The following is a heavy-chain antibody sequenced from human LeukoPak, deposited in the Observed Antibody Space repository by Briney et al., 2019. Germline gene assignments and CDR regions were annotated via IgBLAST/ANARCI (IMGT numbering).Heavy chain of an antibody. J-gene: IGHJ4*02. D-gene: IGHD3-9*01. CDR3: ARGRKNDILTGSGYYFDY. CDR1: GGSFSGYY. V-gene: IGHV4-34*01. Sequence: PSETLSLTCAVYGGSFSGYYWSWIRQPPGKGLEWIWEINHSGSTNYNPSLKSRVTLSVDTSKNQFSLKLSSVTAADTAVYYCARGRKNDILTGSGYYFDYWGQGTLVTVSS. CDR2: INHSGST.